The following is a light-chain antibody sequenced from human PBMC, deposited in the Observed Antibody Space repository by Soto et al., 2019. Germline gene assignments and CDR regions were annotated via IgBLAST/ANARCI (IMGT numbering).Light chain of an antibody. CDR2: GAS. CDR1: QSVSSSY. CDR3: QQYDSSPIT. J-gene: IGKJ5*01. V-gene: IGKV3-20*01. Sequence: EIVLTQSPGTLSLSPGERATLSCRASQSVSSSYLAWYQQKPGQAPRLLIYGASSRATGIPDTFSGSGSGKDFTLTISRLEPEDFAVYYCQQYDSSPITCGRETRLEIK.